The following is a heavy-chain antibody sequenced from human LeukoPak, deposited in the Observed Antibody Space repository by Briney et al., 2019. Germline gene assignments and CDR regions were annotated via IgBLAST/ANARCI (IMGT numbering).Heavy chain of an antibody. CDR1: GYTFTSYA. CDR2: INAGNGNT. J-gene: IGHJ4*02. CDR3: ARGSFDY. V-gene: IGHV1-3*01. Sequence: GASVKVSCKASGYTFTSYAMHWVRQAPGQRLEWMRWINAGNGNTKCSQKFQGRVTITRDTSASTAYMELSSLRSEDTAVYYCARGSFDYWGQGTLVTVSS.